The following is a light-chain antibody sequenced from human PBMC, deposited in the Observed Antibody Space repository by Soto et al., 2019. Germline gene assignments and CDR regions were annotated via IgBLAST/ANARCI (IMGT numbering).Light chain of an antibody. CDR2: EVS. Sequence: QSVLTQPASVSGSPGQSITISCTGTSRDVGGYNSVSWYQQHPGKAPKLMIYEVSNRPSGVSNRFSGSKSGNAASLTISGLQAEDEADYYCSSYTSSSTFLLFGGGTKLTVL. CDR1: SRDVGGYNS. J-gene: IGLJ2*01. V-gene: IGLV2-14*01. CDR3: SSYTSSSTFLL.